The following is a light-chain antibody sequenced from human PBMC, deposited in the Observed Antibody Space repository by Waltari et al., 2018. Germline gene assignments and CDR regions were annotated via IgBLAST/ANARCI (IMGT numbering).Light chain of an antibody. J-gene: IGLJ2*01. CDR3: SSYTPTSILV. CDR2: DVT. Sequence: QSALTQPASVSGSPGQSLTLSCPGTTSDVGSYHYASRYQHHPGTPPTLLIYDVTKRPSGVSGRFSGSKSGNTASLTISGLQPEDEADYFCSSYTPTSILVFGGGTKLTV. V-gene: IGLV2-14*03. CDR1: TSDVGSYHY.